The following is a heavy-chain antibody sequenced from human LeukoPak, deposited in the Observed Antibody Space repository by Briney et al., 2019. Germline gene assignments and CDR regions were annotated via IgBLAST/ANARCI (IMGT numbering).Heavy chain of an antibody. D-gene: IGHD3-22*01. Sequence: GGSLRLSCAASGFTFSSYAMSWVRQAPGKGLEWASAISGSGGSTYYADSGKGRFTISRDTSKNTLYLQMNSLRAEDTAVYYCARATYYYDSSGYDYWGQGTLVTVSS. CDR3: ARATYYYDSSGYDY. CDR1: GFTFSSYA. V-gene: IGHV3-23*01. CDR2: ISGSGGST. J-gene: IGHJ4*02.